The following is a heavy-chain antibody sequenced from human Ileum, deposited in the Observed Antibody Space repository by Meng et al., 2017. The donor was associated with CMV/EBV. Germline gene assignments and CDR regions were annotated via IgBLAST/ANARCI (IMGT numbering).Heavy chain of an antibody. V-gene: IGHV3-15*01. Sequence: VQRGESGGGLVKPGGSLRLSCAASGFIFSDYYMSWIRQAPGKGLEWVGRIKAKADGGTTEYPAPVKGRFTISRDDSKNTLFLQMNSLKTEDTAVYYCTTGRAHWGQGTLVTVSS. CDR1: GFIFSDYY. J-gene: IGHJ4*02. CDR2: IKAKADGGTT. CDR3: TTGRAH.